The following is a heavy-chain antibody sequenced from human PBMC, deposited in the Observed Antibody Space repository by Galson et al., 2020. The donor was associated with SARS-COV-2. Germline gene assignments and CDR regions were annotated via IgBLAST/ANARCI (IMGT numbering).Heavy chain of an antibody. D-gene: IGHD6-19*01. CDR3: ASLRYSSGWSTDY. V-gene: IGHV4-34*01. J-gene: IGHJ4*02. CDR1: GGSFSGYY. Sequence: SETLSLTCAVYGGSFSGYYWSWIRQPPGKGLEWIGEINHSGSTNYNPSLKSRVTISVDTSKNQFSLKLSSVTAADTAVYYCASLRYSSGWSTDYWGQGTLVTVSS. CDR2: INHSGST.